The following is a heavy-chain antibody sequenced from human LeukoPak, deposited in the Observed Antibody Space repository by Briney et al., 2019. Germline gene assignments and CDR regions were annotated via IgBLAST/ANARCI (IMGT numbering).Heavy chain of an antibody. V-gene: IGHV1-8*01. D-gene: IGHD6-6*01. J-gene: IGHJ4*02. CDR3: ARTAIVTPRRPTPIAARPRGPFGY. Sequence: ASVKVSCKASGYTFTSYDINWVRQATGQGLEWMGWMNPNSGNTSYAQKFQGRVTMTRNTSISTAYMELSSLRSEDTAVYYCARTAIVTPRRPTPIAARPRGPFGYWGQGTLVTVSS. CDR1: GYTFTSYD. CDR2: MNPNSGNT.